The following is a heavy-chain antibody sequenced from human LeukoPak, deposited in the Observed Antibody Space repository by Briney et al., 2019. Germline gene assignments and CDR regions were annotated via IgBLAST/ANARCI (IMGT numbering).Heavy chain of an antibody. V-gene: IGHV4-4*02. CDR1: GGSVSRSNW. CDR2: INHSGST. CDR3: ARHGTPLRYGSGNYYKGAPFDY. D-gene: IGHD3-10*01. J-gene: IGHJ4*02. Sequence: PSETLSLTCAVSGGSVSRSNWWSWIRQPPGKGLEWIGEINHSGSTNYNPSLKSRVTISVDTSKNQFSLKLSSVTAADTAVYYCARHGTPLRYGSGNYYKGAPFDYWGQGTLVTVSS.